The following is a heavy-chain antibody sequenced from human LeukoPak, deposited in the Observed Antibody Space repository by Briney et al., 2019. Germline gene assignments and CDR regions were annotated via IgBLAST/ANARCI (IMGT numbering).Heavy chain of an antibody. Sequence: GESLKISCKGSGYSFTSYWIGWVRQMPGKGLEWMGIIYPGDSDTRYSPSFQGQVTISADKSISTAYLQWSSLKASDTAMYYCARLRGYCSSTSSYGFWFDPWGQGTLVTVSS. J-gene: IGHJ5*02. CDR2: IYPGDSDT. V-gene: IGHV5-51*01. CDR1: GYSFTSYW. CDR3: ARLRGYCSSTSSYGFWFDP. D-gene: IGHD2-2*01.